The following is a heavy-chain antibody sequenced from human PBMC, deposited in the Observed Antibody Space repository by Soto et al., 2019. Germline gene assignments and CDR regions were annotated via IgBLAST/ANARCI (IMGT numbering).Heavy chain of an antibody. J-gene: IGHJ4*02. D-gene: IGHD1-1*01. CDR2: INTSVNT. CDR1: GGSITSYR. Sequence: QVQLQESGPGLVKPLETLSLTCTVSGGSITSYRWSWIRQSAGKGLEWIGRINTSVNTHYNPSLKSRVNVSIDTTRNPFFLTVNSVTAADSAVYYCARESGDNWAYEAYWGQGTPVTVSS. CDR3: ARESGDNWAYEAY. V-gene: IGHV4-4*07.